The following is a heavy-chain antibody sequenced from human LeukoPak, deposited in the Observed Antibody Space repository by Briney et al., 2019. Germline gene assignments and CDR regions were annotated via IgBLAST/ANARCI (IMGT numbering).Heavy chain of an antibody. CDR1: GFTFGHYG. CDR2: ISYDGSNE. J-gene: IGHJ4*02. V-gene: IGHV3-30*03. Sequence: PGGSLRLSCAASGFTFGHYGMHWVRQAPGKGLEWEALISYDGSNEYYADSVRGRFTVSRDNSKNTLYLQMNGLRAEDTAVYFCASLSVEMTTIDYWGQGTLVTVSS. D-gene: IGHD5-24*01. CDR3: ASLSVEMTTIDY.